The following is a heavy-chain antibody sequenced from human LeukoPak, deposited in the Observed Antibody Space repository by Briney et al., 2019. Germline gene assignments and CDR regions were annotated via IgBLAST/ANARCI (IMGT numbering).Heavy chain of an antibody. J-gene: IGHJ4*02. CDR3: ARGKRRFDY. CDR1: GFSFNESY. CDR2: ISGRSSSM. V-gene: IGHV3-11*01. Sequence: GGSLRLSCAASGFSFNESYMTWIRQAPGKGLEWVAYISGRSSSMYYADSVKGRFTISRDNARNSLHLNMSTLRADDTAVYYCARGKRRFDYWGQGALVTVSS.